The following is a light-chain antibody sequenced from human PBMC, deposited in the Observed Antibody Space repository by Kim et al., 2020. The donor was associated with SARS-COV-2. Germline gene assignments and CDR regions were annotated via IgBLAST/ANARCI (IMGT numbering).Light chain of an antibody. V-gene: IGKV1-8*01. Sequence: AIRMTQSPSSLSASTGDRVTITCRASQGISSYLAWYQQKPGKAPKLLIYAASTLQSGVPSRFSGSGSGTDFTLTISCLQSEDFVTYYCQQYYNFPFTFGGGTKVEIK. CDR1: QGISSY. CDR2: AAS. J-gene: IGKJ4*01. CDR3: QQYYNFPFT.